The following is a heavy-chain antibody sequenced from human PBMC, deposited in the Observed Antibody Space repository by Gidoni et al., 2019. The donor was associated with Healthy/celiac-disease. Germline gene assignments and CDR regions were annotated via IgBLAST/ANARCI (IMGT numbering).Heavy chain of an antibody. CDR3: AKGAAYYYDSSGYEGIGY. J-gene: IGHJ4*02. CDR2: ISYDGSNK. CDR1: GFTFSSYG. Sequence: QVQLVESGGGVVQPGRSLRLSCAAAGFTFSSYGMHWVRQAPGKGLEWVAVISYDGSNKYYADSVKGRFTISRDNSKNTLYLQMNSLRAEDTAVYYCAKGAAYYYDSSGYEGIGYWGQGTLVTVSS. V-gene: IGHV3-30*18. D-gene: IGHD3-22*01.